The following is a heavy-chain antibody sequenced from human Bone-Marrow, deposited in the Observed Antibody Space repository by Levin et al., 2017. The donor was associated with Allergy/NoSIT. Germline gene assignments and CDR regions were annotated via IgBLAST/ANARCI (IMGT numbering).Heavy chain of an antibody. D-gene: IGHD4-11*01. CDR1: GFTVRNNY. Sequence: LSLTCAASGFTVRNNYMSWVRQAPGKGLEWVSLIYSGGTTYYADSVKGRFSISRDNSKNTLYLQMNTLRAEDTAVYYCVAFLPTTTTPFDYWGQGTLVTVSS. CDR3: VAFLPTTTTPFDY. CDR2: IYSGGTT. V-gene: IGHV3-53*01. J-gene: IGHJ4*02.